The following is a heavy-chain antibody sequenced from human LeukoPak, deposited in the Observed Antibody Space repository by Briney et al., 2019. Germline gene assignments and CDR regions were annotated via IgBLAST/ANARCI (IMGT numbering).Heavy chain of an antibody. V-gene: IGHV7-4-1*02. D-gene: IGHD2-15*01. CDR1: GYTFTSYA. Sequence: ASVKVSCKASGYTFTSYAINWVRQAPGQGPEWMGWINTNTGNPTYAQGFTGRFVFSLDTSVSTAYLQISSLKAEDTAVYYCARVSDIVVGRWFDPWGQGTLVTVSS. CDR2: INTNTGNP. J-gene: IGHJ5*02. CDR3: ARVSDIVVGRWFDP.